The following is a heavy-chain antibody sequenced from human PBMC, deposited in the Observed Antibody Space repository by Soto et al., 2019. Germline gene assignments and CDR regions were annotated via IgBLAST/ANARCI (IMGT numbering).Heavy chain of an antibody. D-gene: IGHD1-26*01. V-gene: IGHV3-48*02. CDR2: ISSSSGPI. CDR1: GFTFSSHS. Sequence: EVQLVESGGGLVQPGGSLRLSCAASGFTFSSHSMNWVRQAPGKGLEWVSYISSSSGPIYYADSVKGRFTISRDTAKNSLYLQMNSLRDEDTAVYYCARDRGSYYLSHFDYWGQGTLVTVSS. J-gene: IGHJ4*02. CDR3: ARDRGSYYLSHFDY.